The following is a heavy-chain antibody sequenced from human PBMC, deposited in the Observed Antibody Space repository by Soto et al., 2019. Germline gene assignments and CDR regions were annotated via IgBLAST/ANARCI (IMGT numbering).Heavy chain of an antibody. CDR1: VASVSSNSAA. CDR3: ARGSSHYYDFWSGYLGYYYYGMDV. D-gene: IGHD3-3*01. J-gene: IGHJ6*02. Sequence: PSQTLSLTCAISVASVSSNSAAWNWIRQSPSRGLDWLGRTYYRSKWYNDYAVSVKSRITINPDTSKNQFSLQLNSVTTEDTAVYYCARGSSHYYDFWSGYLGYYYYGMDVWGQGTTVTVSS. V-gene: IGHV6-1*01. CDR2: TYYRSKWYN.